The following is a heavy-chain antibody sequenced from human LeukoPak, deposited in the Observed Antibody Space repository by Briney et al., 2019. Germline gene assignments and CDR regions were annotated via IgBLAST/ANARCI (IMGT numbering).Heavy chain of an antibody. CDR2: SSGSGGST. D-gene: IGHD5-18*01. CDR3: AKDRAAMVTRFDY. CDR1: GFTFSDYY. Sequence: GGSLRLSCAASGFTFSDYYMSWIRQAPGKGLEWVSYIGSSGSGGSTYYADSVKGRFTISRDNSKNTLYLQMNSLRAEDTAVYYCAKDRAAMVTRFDYWGQGTLVTVSS. V-gene: IGHV3-23*01. J-gene: IGHJ4*02.